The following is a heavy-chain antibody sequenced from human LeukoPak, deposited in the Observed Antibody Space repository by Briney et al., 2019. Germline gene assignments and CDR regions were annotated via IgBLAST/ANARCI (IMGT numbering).Heavy chain of an antibody. CDR3: AKDPLGFCTRATCRYLDS. D-gene: IGHD2-8*01. CDR1: GFTFSNYG. V-gene: IGHV3-30*02. J-gene: IGHJ4*02. Sequence: PGGSLGLSCAASGFTFSNYGMHWVRQAPGKGLEWVAFIWYDGSNRYYADSVKGRFTISRDNSENTLFLQMSSLRTEDTAVYYCAKDPLGFCTRATCRYLDSWGQGTLVTVSS. CDR2: IWYDGSNR.